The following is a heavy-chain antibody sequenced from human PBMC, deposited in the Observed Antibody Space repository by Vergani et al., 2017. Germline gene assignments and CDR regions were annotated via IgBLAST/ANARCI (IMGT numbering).Heavy chain of an antibody. CDR3: ARDQVPAAIRLNVGNYMDV. CDR1: GFTFSSYS. V-gene: IGHV3-48*01. Sequence: EVQLVESGGGLVQPGGSLRLSCAASGFTFSSYSMNWVRQAPGKGLEWISYITISSSNIYYADSVKGRFTISRDNAKNTLYLQMNSLRAEDTAVYYCARDQVPAAIRLNVGNYMDVWGKGTTVIVSS. J-gene: IGHJ6*03. D-gene: IGHD2-2*02. CDR2: ITISSSNI.